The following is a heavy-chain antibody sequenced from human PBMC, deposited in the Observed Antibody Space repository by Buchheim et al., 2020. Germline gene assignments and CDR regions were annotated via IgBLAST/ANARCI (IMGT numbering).Heavy chain of an antibody. V-gene: IGHV1-69*06. J-gene: IGHJ4*02. D-gene: IGHD3-22*01. Sequence: QVQLVQSGAEVKKPGSSVKVSCKASGGTFSSYAISWVRQAPGQGLEWMGGIIPIFGTANYAQKFQGRVTITADKSTSTAYMELSSLRSEDTAVYYCASWGGGSGYKIPHARPKTAFFDYWGQGTL. CDR1: GGTFSSYA. CDR3: ASWGGGSGYKIPHARPKTAFFDY. CDR2: IIPIFGTA.